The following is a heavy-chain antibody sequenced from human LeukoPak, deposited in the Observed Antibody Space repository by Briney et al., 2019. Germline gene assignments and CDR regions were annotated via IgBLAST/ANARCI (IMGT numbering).Heavy chain of an antibody. J-gene: IGHJ4*02. V-gene: IGHV4-34*01. CDR3: ARGPGGFWSGYYLDY. Sequence: SETLSLTCAVYGGSFSGYYWSWIRQPPGKGLEWIGEINHSGSTNYNPSLKSRVTISVDTSKNQFSLKLSSVTAADTAVYYCARGPGGFWSGYYLDYRGQGTLVTVSS. D-gene: IGHD3-3*01. CDR1: GGSFSGYY. CDR2: INHSGST.